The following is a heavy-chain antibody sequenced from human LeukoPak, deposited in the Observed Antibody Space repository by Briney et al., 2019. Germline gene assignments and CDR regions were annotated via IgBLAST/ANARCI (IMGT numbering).Heavy chain of an antibody. CDR1: GSTLTY. V-gene: IGHV3-53*01. J-gene: IGHJ4*02. D-gene: IGHD3-10*01. CDR2: FYAGGTT. CDR3: ARGMRSASGTYYHAFDS. Sequence: AGSLRLSCAASGSTLTYITWVRQAPGKGLEWLSVFYAGGTTYSADSVKGRFTISRDNSKNTLFLQMESLRADDTAVYYCARGMRSASGTYYHAFDSWGQGTLVTVSS.